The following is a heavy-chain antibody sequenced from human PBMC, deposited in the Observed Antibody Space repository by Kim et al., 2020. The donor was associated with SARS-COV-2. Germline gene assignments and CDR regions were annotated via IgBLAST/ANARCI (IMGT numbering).Heavy chain of an antibody. J-gene: IGHJ6*02. Sequence: GGSLRLSCAASGFTFSNSWMSWVRQAPGKGLEWVCRIKSKTDGGTTDYAAPGKGRFTISRDDSKDTLYLQMNSLKTEDTAVYYCTTAVPDYYGMDVWGQGTTVTVSS. CDR2: IKSKTDGGTT. CDR1: GFTFSNSW. V-gene: IGHV3-15*01. CDR3: TTAVPDYYGMDV.